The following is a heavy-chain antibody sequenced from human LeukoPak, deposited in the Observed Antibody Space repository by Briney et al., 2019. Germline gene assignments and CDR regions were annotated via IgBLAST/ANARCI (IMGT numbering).Heavy chain of an antibody. CDR1: GHTFPRYS. D-gene: IGHD2-21*02. J-gene: IGHJ4*02. Sequence: GPSVTFYCTASGHTFPRYSIHWVRQALGQGLEWMGVISPSDIGTTYAQKFQGRVTMARDTSTSTVYMDLSSLRSDDTAVYYCASISLNCCGDCYKLDCWGQGTLVTVSS. V-gene: IGHV1-46*01. CDR3: ASISLNCCGDCYKLDC. CDR2: ISPSDIGT.